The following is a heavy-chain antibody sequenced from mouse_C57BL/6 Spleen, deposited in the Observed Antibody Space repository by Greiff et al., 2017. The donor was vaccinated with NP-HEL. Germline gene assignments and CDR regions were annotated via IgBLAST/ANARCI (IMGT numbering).Heavy chain of an antibody. D-gene: IGHD3-2*02. J-gene: IGHJ4*01. CDR1: GYAFSSYW. CDR3: ASQRLYAMDY. V-gene: IGHV1-80*01. Sequence: LQESGAELVKPGASVKISCKASGYAFSSYWMNWVKQRPGKGLEWIGQIYPGDGDTNYNGKFKGKATLTADKSSSTAYMQLSSLTSEDSAVYFCASQRLYAMDYWGQGTSVTVSS. CDR2: IYPGDGDT.